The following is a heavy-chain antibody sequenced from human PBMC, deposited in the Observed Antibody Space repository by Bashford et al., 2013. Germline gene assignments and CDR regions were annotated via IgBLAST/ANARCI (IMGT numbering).Heavy chain of an antibody. D-gene: IGHD2-15*01. V-gene: IGHV1-3*01. J-gene: IGHJ4*02. Sequence: WVRQAPGQRLEWMGWINAGNGNTRYSQKFQGRVTMTSDTSASTAYMELSSLRSEDTAAYYCATGDAGSGGSCYWGQGTLVTVSS. CDR3: ATGDAGSGGSCY. CDR2: INAGNGNT.